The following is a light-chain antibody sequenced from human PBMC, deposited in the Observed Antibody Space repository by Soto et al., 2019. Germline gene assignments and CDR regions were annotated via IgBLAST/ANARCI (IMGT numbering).Light chain of an antibody. J-gene: IGKJ1*01. Sequence: DIQMTQSPSTLSACIGDRVTITCGASESIRTWLAWYQHKPGKAPKFLIYDASSLESGVPSRFSGSGSGTEFTLTISNLQPDDFATYFCQQYNNYPRTFGQGTKVDIK. CDR3: QQYNNYPRT. CDR1: ESIRTW. V-gene: IGKV1-5*01. CDR2: DAS.